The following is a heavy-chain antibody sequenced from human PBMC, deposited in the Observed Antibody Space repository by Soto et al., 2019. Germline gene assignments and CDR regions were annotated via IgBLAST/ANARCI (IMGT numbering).Heavy chain of an antibody. CDR3: AKETPRRSDGYNGRGFDY. D-gene: IGHD5-12*01. Sequence: PGGSLRLSCAASGFTFSSYAMHWVRQAPGKGLEWVAVVSHDGRNTHYADSVKGRFTISRDSSKNTVSLEMTSLRAEDTAVYYCAKETPRRSDGYNGRGFDYWGQGTLVTVSS. CDR2: VSHDGRNT. V-gene: IGHV3-30*04. J-gene: IGHJ4*02. CDR1: GFTFSSYA.